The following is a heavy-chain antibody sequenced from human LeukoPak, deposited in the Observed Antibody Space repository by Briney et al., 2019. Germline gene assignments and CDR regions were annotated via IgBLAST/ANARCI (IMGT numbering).Heavy chain of an antibody. CDR3: ARAQDYCSGGSCYGYFQH. J-gene: IGHJ1*01. CDR1: GFTVSSNY. D-gene: IGHD2-15*01. CDR2: LYNGGSP. V-gene: IGHV3-53*01. Sequence: PGGSLRLSCAASGFTVSSNYMTWVRQAPGKGLEGVSTLYNGGSPHYADSVKGRFTISSDKSKNTLFLQMNSLRAEDTAVYYCARAQDYCSGGSCYGYFQHWGQGSLVTVSS.